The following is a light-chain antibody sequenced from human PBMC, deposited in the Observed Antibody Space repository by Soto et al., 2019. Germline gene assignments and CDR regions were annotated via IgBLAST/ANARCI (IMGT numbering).Light chain of an antibody. CDR2: DAS. J-gene: IGKJ5*01. V-gene: IGKV1-5*01. CDR1: QSLNDY. Sequence: DIQMTQSPATLSASVVDRVTITCRASQSLNDYLAWYQQKPGKAPKLLIYDASTLESGVPSRFSGSGSGTEFTLTISSLQPDDFATYFCQQYNSYPITFGQGTRLEI. CDR3: QQYNSYPIT.